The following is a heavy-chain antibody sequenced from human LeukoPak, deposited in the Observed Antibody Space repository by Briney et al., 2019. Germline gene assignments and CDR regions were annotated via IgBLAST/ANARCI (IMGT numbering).Heavy chain of an antibody. Sequence: SETLSLTCTVSGGSISSYYWSWIRQPPGKGLEWIGYIYYSGSTNYNPSLKSRVTISVDTSKNQISLKLTSVTAADTAVYYCAMSRGYDSSGYYYGWFDPWGQGTLVTVSS. CDR2: IYYSGST. V-gene: IGHV4-59*01. D-gene: IGHD3-22*01. CDR1: GGSISSYY. J-gene: IGHJ5*02. CDR3: AMSRGYDSSGYYYGWFDP.